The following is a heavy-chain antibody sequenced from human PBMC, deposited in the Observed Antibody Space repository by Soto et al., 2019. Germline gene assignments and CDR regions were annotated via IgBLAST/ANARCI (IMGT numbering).Heavy chain of an antibody. D-gene: IGHD3-22*01. CDR2: IYYSGST. CDR1: GGSISSGGYY. J-gene: IGHJ4*02. CDR3: ARDNDSSGYNYFDY. V-gene: IGHV4-61*08. Sequence: SETLSLTCTVSGGSISSGGYYWSWIRQPPGKGLEWIGYIYYSGSTNYNPSLKSRVTISVDTSKNQFSLKLSSVTAADTAVYYCARDNDSSGYNYFDYWGQGTLVTVSS.